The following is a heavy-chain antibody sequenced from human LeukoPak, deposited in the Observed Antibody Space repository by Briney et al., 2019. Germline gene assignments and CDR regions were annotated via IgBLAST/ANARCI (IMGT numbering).Heavy chain of an antibody. D-gene: IGHD5-24*01. CDR1: GYTFKNYD. J-gene: IGHJ4*02. CDR3: ARATPGGLHGYSFDY. Sequence: ASVKVSCKASGYTFKNYDINWVRQATGQGLEWMGWMNPNSGNTGLAQKFQDRVSITRETYINTAIIALPSLSCGDTAVYYCARATPGGLHGYSFDYWGQGTVVTVYS. V-gene: IGHV1-8*02. CDR2: MNPNSGNT.